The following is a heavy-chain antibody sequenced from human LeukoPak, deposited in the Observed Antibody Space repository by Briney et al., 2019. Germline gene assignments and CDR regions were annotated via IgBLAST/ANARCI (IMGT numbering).Heavy chain of an antibody. D-gene: IGHD6-13*01. CDR1: GYTFTSYD. V-gene: IGHV1-8*01. CDR3: ARGKSRQQLVHYY. J-gene: IGHJ4*02. Sequence: ASVKVSCKASGYTFTSYDINWVRQATGQGLEWMGWMNPNSGNTGYAQKFQGRVTMTRNTSISTAYMELSSLRSEDTALYYWARGKSRQQLVHYYWGQGTLVTVSS. CDR2: MNPNSGNT.